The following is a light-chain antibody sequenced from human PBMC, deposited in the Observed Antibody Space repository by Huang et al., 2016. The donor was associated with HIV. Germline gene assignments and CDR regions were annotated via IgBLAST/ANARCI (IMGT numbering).Light chain of an antibody. V-gene: IGKV2-28*01. CDR1: RSLHTSNRYNY. CDR3: MQSLHTPYS. CDR2: LGS. J-gene: IGKJ2*03. Sequence: DNVMIQSPLSLSVTPGEPASISCTSSRSLHTSNRYNYVDWYLQKPGQSPQLLIFLGSNRAAGVPDRFTGSGSGTYFSLKISRVEAEDVGVYYCMQSLHTPYSFGQGTKLEIK.